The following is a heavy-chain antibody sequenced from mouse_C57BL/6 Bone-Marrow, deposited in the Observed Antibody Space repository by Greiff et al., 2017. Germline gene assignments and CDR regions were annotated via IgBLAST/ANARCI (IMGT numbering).Heavy chain of an antibody. V-gene: IGHV5-9*01. J-gene: IGHJ1*03. Sequence: EVKLVESGGGLVKPGGSLKLSCAASGFTFGSYTMSWVRQTPEKRLQWVAAISGGGGNTYSPDSVKGRFPSSRDNDKNILYRKMSSLRSEETSLYYCSRQVTTVLATKYFDVWGTGTTVTVSS. D-gene: IGHD1-1*01. CDR1: GFTFGSYT. CDR3: SRQVTTVLATKYFDV. CDR2: ISGGGGNT.